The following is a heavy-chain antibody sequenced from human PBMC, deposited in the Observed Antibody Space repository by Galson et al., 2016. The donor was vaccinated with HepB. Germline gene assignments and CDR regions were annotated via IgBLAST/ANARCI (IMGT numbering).Heavy chain of an antibody. CDR3: ASHCGGDCYNNLADAFDI. CDR2: IHSSGTS. J-gene: IGHJ3*02. V-gene: IGHV4-39*01. D-gene: IGHD2-21*01. Sequence: SETLSLTCTVSGVSVSSSYYFWGWVRQHPGKGLEWIGLIHSSGTSHYDPSLKSRVSISVDTSKNQFSLRLSSVTAGDTAVYFCASHCGGDCYNNLADAFDIWGRGTMVTVSS. CDR1: GVSVSSSYYF.